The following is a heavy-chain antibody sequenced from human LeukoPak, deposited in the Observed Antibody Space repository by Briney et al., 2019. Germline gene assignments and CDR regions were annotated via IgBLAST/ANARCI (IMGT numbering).Heavy chain of an antibody. CDR3: TRWNYDSSGHRPFDI. V-gene: IGHV4-59*01. D-gene: IGHD3-22*01. CDR1: GGSLANYY. CDR2: IYYTGNT. Sequence: SETLSLTCTVSGGSLANYYWIWIRQPPGKGLEWIGYIYYTGNTNYNPSLKSRVTISVDTSKNQFSLKLSSVTAADTAVYYCTRWNYDSSGHRPFDIWGQGTMVTVS. J-gene: IGHJ3*02.